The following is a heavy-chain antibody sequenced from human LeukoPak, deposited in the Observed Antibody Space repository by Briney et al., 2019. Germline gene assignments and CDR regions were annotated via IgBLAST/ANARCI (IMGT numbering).Heavy chain of an antibody. Sequence: PSETLSLTCTVSGGSISTYYWSWIRRPPGKGLEWLSFIYYSGNTNYNPSLKSRLTMSVDTSKNQFSLNLSSVTAADTAVYYCARGGTAASRAFDIWGQGTSVTVSS. CDR1: GGSISTYY. D-gene: IGHD6-13*01. CDR3: ARGGTAASRAFDI. J-gene: IGHJ3*02. CDR2: IYYSGNT. V-gene: IGHV4-59*01.